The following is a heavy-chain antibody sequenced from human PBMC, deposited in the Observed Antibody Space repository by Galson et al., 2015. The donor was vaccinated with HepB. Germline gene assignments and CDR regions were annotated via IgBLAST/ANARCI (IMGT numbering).Heavy chain of an antibody. V-gene: IGHV3-53*01. CDR1: GFTVSNNY. D-gene: IGHD4-23*01. CDR3: ARGLRGNSGGCDY. Sequence: SLRLSCAASGFTVSNNYMTWVRQAPGKGLEWVSVIFSGGSTNYADSVKGRFTIYRDNSENTLYLQMTSLRADDTAVYYCARGLRGNSGGCDYWGQGTLVTVSS. J-gene: IGHJ4*02. CDR2: IFSGGST.